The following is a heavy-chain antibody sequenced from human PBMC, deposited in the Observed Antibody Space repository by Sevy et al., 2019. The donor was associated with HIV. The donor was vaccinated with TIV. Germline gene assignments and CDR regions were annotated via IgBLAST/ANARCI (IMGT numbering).Heavy chain of an antibody. CDR1: GFTFGDYA. J-gene: IGHJ4*02. D-gene: IGHD3-16*01. CDR2: LKHKAYGGTL. CDR3: TRGKGAQSIFDY. V-gene: IGHV3-49*04. Sequence: GGSLRLSCTGSGFTFGDYAMSWVRQAPGKGLEWVAFLKHKAYGGTLDYAASVKGRFSISRDDSKSIAHLQMNDLETEETAIYYCTRGKGAQSIFDYWGQGALVTVSS.